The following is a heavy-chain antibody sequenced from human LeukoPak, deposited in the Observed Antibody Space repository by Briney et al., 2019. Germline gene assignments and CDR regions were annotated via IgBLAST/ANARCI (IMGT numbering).Heavy chain of an antibody. J-gene: IGHJ4*02. CDR2: ISGSGVGT. V-gene: IGHV3-23*01. CDR1: GFTVSGNY. D-gene: IGHD3-22*01. CDR3: AKPFVYYYDTTSYFDY. Sequence: LSGGSLRLSCVASGFTVSGNYMTWVRQAPGKGLEWVSAISGSGVGTYYADSVKGRFTISRDNSWNTLYLQMNSLRIEDTAVYYCAKPFVYYYDTTSYFDYWGQGILVTVSS.